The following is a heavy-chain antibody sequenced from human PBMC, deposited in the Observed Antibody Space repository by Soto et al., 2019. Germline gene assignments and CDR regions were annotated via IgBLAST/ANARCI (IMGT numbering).Heavy chain of an antibody. CDR1: GGSFSGYD. D-gene: IGHD2-15*01. CDR3: ATTEHYCSGGSCYESSYYYGMDV. CDR2: VNHSGST. J-gene: IGHJ6*02. Sequence: SETLSLTCAVYGGSFSGYDWGWIRQPPGKGLEWIGEVNHSGSTNYNPSLKRRGTISVDTSKNQFPLKLSSVTPADTALYYSATTEHYCSGGSCYESSYYYGMDVWGQGTTVTVSS. V-gene: IGHV4-34*01.